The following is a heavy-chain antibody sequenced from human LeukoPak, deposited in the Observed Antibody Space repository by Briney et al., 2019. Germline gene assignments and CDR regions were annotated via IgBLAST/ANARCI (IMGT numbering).Heavy chain of an antibody. J-gene: IGHJ4*02. V-gene: IGHV3-30*18. CDR3: AKDPEPSSSWHKYYFDY. Sequence: GGSLRLSCAASGFTFSSYGMHWVRQAPGKGLEWVAVISYDGSNKYYADSVKGRFTISRDNSKNTLYLQMNSLRAEDTAVYYCAKDPEPSSSWHKYYFDYWGQGTLVTVSS. CDR2: ISYDGSNK. D-gene: IGHD6-13*01. CDR1: GFTFSSYG.